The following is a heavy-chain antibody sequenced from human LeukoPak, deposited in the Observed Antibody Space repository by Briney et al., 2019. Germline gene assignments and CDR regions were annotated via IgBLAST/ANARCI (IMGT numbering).Heavy chain of an antibody. D-gene: IGHD4-17*01. J-gene: IGHJ4*02. CDR3: ARGSTTVPHYFDY. CDR2: INHSGST. V-gene: IGHV4-34*01. Sequence: SETLSLTCAVLGGSFSGNYWSYIRQPPGKGLEWIGEINHSGSTNYNPSLKSRVTISVDTSKNQFSLMLTSVTAADTAVYYCARGSTTVPHYFDYWGQGTLVTVSS. CDR1: GGSFSGNY.